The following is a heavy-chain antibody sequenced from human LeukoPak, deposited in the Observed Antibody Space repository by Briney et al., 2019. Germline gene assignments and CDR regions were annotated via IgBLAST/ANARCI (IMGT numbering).Heavy chain of an antibody. CDR3: ARIKEVAGTTTIFDY. CDR1: SGSISSYY. CDR2: IYYSGST. V-gene: IGHV4-59*08. D-gene: IGHD6-19*01. J-gene: IGHJ4*02. Sequence: SETLSLTCTVSSGSISSYYWSWIRQPPGKGLEWIGYIYYSGSTNYNPSLKSRVTISVDTSKNQFSLKLSSVTAADTAVYYCARIKEVAGTTTIFDYGGQGTLVTVSS.